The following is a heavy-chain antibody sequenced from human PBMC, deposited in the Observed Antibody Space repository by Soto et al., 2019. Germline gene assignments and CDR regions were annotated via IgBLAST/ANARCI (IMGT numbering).Heavy chain of an antibody. CDR1: GFTFSSYS. CDR3: AKSLLAARPFYFDY. CDR2: ISYDGSSK. Sequence: GGSLRLSCAASGFTFSSYSMHWVRQAPGKGLEWVAVISYDGSSKYYADSVKGRFTISRDNSKNTLYLQMNSLRAEDTAVYYCAKSLLAARPFYFDYWGQGTLVTVSS. D-gene: IGHD6-6*01. J-gene: IGHJ4*02. V-gene: IGHV3-30*18.